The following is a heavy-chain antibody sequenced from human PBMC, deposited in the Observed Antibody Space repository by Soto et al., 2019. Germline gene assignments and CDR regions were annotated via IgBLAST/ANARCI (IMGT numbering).Heavy chain of an antibody. CDR3: ARAPITIFGVVIKFDY. CDR1: GGSISSGGYY. Sequence: LSLTCTVSGGSISSGGYYWSWIRQHPGKGLEWIGYIYYSGSTYYNPSLKSRVTISVDTSKNQFSLKLSSVTAADTAVYYCARAPITIFGVVIKFDYWGQGTLVTVS. J-gene: IGHJ4*02. D-gene: IGHD3-3*01. CDR2: IYYSGST. V-gene: IGHV4-31*03.